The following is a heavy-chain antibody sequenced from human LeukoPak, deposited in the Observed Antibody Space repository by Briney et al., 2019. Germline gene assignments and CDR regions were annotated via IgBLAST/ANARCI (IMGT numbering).Heavy chain of an antibody. D-gene: IGHD2-21*02. CDR2: IYTGGAT. Sequence: GGSLRLSCAASGFTFSSYGMHWVRQAPGKGLDWVSVIYTGGATNYGDSVKGRFTISRDNSKNTLYLQINSLRADDTAIYYCARGQSYCGADCYSDWGQGTLVTVSS. J-gene: IGHJ4*02. V-gene: IGHV3-66*01. CDR3: ARGQSYCGADCYSD. CDR1: GFTFSSYG.